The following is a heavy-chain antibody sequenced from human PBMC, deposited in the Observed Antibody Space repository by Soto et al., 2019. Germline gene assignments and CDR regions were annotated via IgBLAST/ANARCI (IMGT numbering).Heavy chain of an antibody. V-gene: IGHV4-59*01. CDR2: IYYNGRT. CDR3: ARDGSGYDVCRGPYVFDY. Sequence: QVQLQESGPGLVKPSETLSLTCTVSGGSISTYYWSWIRQPPGKGLEWIGYIYYNGRTNYNPSLERQVTISLDTSKSQFALKLSSVSAADTAVYYCARDGSGYDVCRGPYVFDYWGPGTLVTVSS. J-gene: IGHJ4*02. CDR1: GGSISTYY. D-gene: IGHD3-10*01.